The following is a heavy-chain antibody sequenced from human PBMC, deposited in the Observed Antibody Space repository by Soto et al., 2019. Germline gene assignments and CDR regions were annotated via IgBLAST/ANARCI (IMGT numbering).Heavy chain of an antibody. D-gene: IGHD3-10*01. V-gene: IGHV5-51*01. CDR3: AGGGVRGVITRTRDYNGMDV. Sequence: GESLKISCKGSGYSFTSYWIAWVRQVPGKGLELMGVIYPGDSDIRYSPSFQGQVTISADKSVSTAYLQWSSLKASDSAIYYCAGGGVRGVITRTRDYNGMDVWGQGTTVTVSS. J-gene: IGHJ6*02. CDR2: IYPGDSDI. CDR1: GYSFTSYW.